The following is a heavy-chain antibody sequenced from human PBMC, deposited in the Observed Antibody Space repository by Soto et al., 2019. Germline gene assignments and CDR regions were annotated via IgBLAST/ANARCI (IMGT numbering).Heavy chain of an antibody. J-gene: IGHJ3*02. D-gene: IGHD4-17*01. CDR3: ARVDYGGPDAFDI. CDR2: INHSGST. V-gene: IGHV4-34*01. Sequence: SETLSLTCAVYGGSFSGYYWSWIRQPPGKGLEWIGEINHSGSTNYNPSLKSRVTISVDTSKNQFSLKLSSVTAADTAVYYCARVDYGGPDAFDIWGQGTMVTVSS. CDR1: GGSFSGYY.